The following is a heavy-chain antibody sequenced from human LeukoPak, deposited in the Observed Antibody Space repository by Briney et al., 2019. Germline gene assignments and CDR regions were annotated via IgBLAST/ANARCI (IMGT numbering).Heavy chain of an antibody. Sequence: GGSLRLSCAASGFTSSSYWMSWVRQAPGKGLEWVANIKQDGSEKYYADSVKGRFTISRDNAKNSLYLEMNSLRAEDTAVYYCASSRYDSSGYYGIIAYWGQGTLVTVSS. J-gene: IGHJ4*02. CDR1: GFTSSSYW. V-gene: IGHV3-7*01. CDR3: ASSRYDSSGYYGIIAY. CDR2: IKQDGSEK. D-gene: IGHD3-22*01.